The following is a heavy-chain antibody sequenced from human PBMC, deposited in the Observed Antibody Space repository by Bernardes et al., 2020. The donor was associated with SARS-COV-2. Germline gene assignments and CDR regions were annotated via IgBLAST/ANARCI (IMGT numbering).Heavy chain of an antibody. CDR3: ARDTGGDCSSTSCHLHYFDY. CDR2: ISSSSGTI. V-gene: IGHV3-48*04. CDR1: GFSFSSYS. D-gene: IGHD2-2*01. Sequence: GGSLRLSCAASGFSFSSYSMNWVRQAPGKGLEWVSYISSSSGTIYYADSVKGRFTISRDNAKNSLYLQMSSLRAEDTAVYYCARDTGGDCSSTSCHLHYFDYWGQGTLVTVSS. J-gene: IGHJ4*02.